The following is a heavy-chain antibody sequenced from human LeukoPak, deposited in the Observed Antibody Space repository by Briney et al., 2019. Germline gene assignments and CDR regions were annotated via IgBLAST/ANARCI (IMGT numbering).Heavy chain of an antibody. CDR2: INSDGSIT. Sequence: GGSLRLSCAASGLTFSSHWMHWVRQAPGKGLVWVSHINSDGSITSYADSVKGRFTISRDNAKNTLYLQMNSLRAEDTAVYYCARDAVDTANAVWGQGTTVTVSS. V-gene: IGHV3-74*01. CDR1: GLTFSSHW. D-gene: IGHD5-18*01. J-gene: IGHJ6*02. CDR3: ARDAVDTANAV.